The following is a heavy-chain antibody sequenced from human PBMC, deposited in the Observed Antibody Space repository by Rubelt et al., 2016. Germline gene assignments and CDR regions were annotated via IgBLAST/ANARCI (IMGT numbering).Heavy chain of an antibody. Sequence: EVQLVESGGGLVQPGGSLRLSCAASGFTFSSYDMHWVRQATGKGLEWVSAIGTAGDTYYPGSVKGRFTISRDNAKNSLYLQLNSLRAEDTAVYYCARDRAGGSFDYWGQGTLVTVSS. V-gene: IGHV3-13*01. J-gene: IGHJ4*02. CDR1: GFTFSSYD. D-gene: IGHD3-16*01. CDR2: IGTAGDT. CDR3: ARDRAGGSFDY.